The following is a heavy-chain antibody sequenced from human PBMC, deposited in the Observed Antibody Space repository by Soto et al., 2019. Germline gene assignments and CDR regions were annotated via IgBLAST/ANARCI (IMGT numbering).Heavy chain of an antibody. CDR1: GYSFTSYW. CDR2: IYPGDSDT. V-gene: IGHV5-51*01. D-gene: IGHD3-10*01. CDR3: GKNQKVFLLFQAEKKGGDTNSNRAF. Sequence: GESLKISCKGSGYSFTSYWIGWVRQMPGKGLEWMGIIYPGDSDTRYSPSFQGQVTISADKSISTAYLQWSSLKASDTAMYYCGKNQKVFLLFQAEKKGGDTNSNRAFGGKGTTVP. J-gene: IGHJ6*03.